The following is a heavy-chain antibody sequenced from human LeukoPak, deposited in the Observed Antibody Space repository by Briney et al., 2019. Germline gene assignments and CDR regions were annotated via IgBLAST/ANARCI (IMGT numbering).Heavy chain of an antibody. CDR1: GFTFSSYG. D-gene: IGHD3-16*01. CDR3: ARGGGDHAFDI. CDR2: IWYDGSNK. Sequence: PGGSLRLSCAASGFTFSSYGMHWVRQAPGKGLEWVAVIWYDGSNKYYADSVKGRFTVSRDNSKDTLFLQMNSLRADDTAVYYCARGGGDHAFDIWGQGTMVTVSS. V-gene: IGHV3-33*01. J-gene: IGHJ3*02.